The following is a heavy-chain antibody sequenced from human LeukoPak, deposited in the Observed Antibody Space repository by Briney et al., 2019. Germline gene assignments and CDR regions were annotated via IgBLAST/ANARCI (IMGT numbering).Heavy chain of an antibody. CDR3: ARDTDYGSGSPHFDY. CDR1: GFTFSSYA. J-gene: IGHJ4*02. V-gene: IGHV3-23*01. CDR2: ISGSGGST. D-gene: IGHD3-10*01. Sequence: GGSLRLSCAASGFTFSSYAMSWVRQAPGKGLEWVSAISGSGGSTYYADSVKGRFTISRDNSKNTLYLQMNSLRAEDTAVYYCARDTDYGSGSPHFDYWGQGTLVTVSS.